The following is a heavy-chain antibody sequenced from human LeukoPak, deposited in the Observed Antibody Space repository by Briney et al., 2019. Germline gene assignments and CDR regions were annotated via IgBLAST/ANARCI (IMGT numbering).Heavy chain of an antibody. D-gene: IGHD1-1*01. CDR3: ARDLSGNGRVDY. Sequence: GGSLRLSCAASGFTFSGYSMNWVRQAPGKGLEWVSSISSSSSYIYYADSVKGRFTISRDNAKNSLYLQMNSLRAEDTAVYYCARDLSGNGRVDYWGQGTLVTVSS. V-gene: IGHV3-21*01. CDR1: GFTFSGYS. J-gene: IGHJ4*02. CDR2: ISSSSSYI.